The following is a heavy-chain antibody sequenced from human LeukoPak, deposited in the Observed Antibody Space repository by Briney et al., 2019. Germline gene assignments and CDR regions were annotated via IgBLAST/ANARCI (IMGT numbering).Heavy chain of an antibody. J-gene: IGHJ4*02. Sequence: PGGSLGLSCAASGFTLSDYYMTWIRQAPGKGLEWVSYISSSGSAIYYADSVKGRFTISRDSAKNSLYLQMNSLRGEDTAVYYCARVTYGSGTYGAFDYWGQGTLVTVSS. V-gene: IGHV3-11*01. CDR2: ISSSGSAI. CDR3: ARVTYGSGTYGAFDY. D-gene: IGHD3-10*01. CDR1: GFTLSDYY.